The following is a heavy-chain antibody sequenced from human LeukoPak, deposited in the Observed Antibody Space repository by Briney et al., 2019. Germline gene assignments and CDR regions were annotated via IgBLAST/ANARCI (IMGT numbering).Heavy chain of an antibody. Sequence: GASVKVSCKASGYTFSGYYMHCVRQAPGQGLEWMGWINPNSGGTNYAQKFQGRVTMTRDTSISTAYMELSRLRSDDTAVYYYARDLGVRGVINNWFDPWGQGTLVTVSS. CDR1: GYTFSGYY. V-gene: IGHV1-2*02. J-gene: IGHJ5*02. D-gene: IGHD3-10*01. CDR3: ARDLGVRGVINNWFDP. CDR2: INPNSGGT.